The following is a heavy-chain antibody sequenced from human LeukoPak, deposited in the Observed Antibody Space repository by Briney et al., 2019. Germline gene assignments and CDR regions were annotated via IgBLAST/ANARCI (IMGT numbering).Heavy chain of an antibody. J-gene: IGHJ6*02. CDR3: ARRAVANGMDV. V-gene: IGHV1-46*01. Sequence: GASVKVSCKASGYSFTTYYMHWVRQAPGQGLEWMGIINPNGGSTSYARKFQGRVTMTRDTSTSTVYMELSSLRSEDTAAYYCARRAVANGMDVWGQGTTVTVSS. CDR1: GYSFTTYY. CDR2: INPNGGST. D-gene: IGHD6-19*01.